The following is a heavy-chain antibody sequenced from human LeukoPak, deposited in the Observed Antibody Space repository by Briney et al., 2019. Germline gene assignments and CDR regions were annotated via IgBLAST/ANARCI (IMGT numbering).Heavy chain of an antibody. CDR3: ARAIRQQLVTGWLDP. Sequence: SETLSLTCTVSGDSISSYYWSWIRQPPGGGLEWVGYIYHSGSTNYNPSLKSRVTISVDTSKNQFSLKLISVTAADTAVYYRARAIRQQLVTGWLDPWGQGTLVTVSS. CDR2: IYHSGST. V-gene: IGHV4-59*01. J-gene: IGHJ5*02. CDR1: GDSISSYY. D-gene: IGHD6-13*01.